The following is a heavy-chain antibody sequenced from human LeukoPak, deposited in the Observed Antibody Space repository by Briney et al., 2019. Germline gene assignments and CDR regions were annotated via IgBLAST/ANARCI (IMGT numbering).Heavy chain of an antibody. CDR2: IYYSGST. CDR1: GGSISSYY. CDR3: ARAYAVKGDAFDI. Sequence: SETLSLTCTVSGGSISSYYWSWIRQPPGKGLEWIGYIYYSGSTNYNPSLKSRVTISVDTSKNQFSLKLSSVTAADTAVYYCARAYAVKGDAFDIWGQGTMVTVSS. D-gene: IGHD2-2*01. J-gene: IGHJ3*02. V-gene: IGHV4-59*01.